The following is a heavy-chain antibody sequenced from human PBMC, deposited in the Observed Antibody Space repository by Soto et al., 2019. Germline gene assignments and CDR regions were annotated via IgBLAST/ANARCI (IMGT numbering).Heavy chain of an antibody. D-gene: IGHD3-16*02. CDR2: IRGSGDRT. J-gene: IGHJ4*02. V-gene: IGHV3-23*01. Sequence: GGSLRLSCAASGFSFNIYAMSWVRQAPGKGLEWASGIRGSGDRTHYVDSVKGRFNISRDNVKNTLYLQMNSLRADDTAVYSCAKASTYEYGSGSCRYYFDHWGQGARVTVSS. CDR1: GFSFNIYA. CDR3: AKASTYEYGSGSCRYYFDH.